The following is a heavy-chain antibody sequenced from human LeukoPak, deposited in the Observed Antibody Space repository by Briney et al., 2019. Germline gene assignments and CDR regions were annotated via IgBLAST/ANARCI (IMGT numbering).Heavy chain of an antibody. CDR2: INHSGST. CDR3: ANRLGYCSSTSCPNWFDP. V-gene: IGHV4-34*01. J-gene: IGHJ5*02. CDR1: GGSFSGYY. Sequence: PSETLSLTCAVYGGSFSGYYWSWIRQPPGKGLEWIGEINHSGSTNYNPSLKSRVTISVDTSKNQFSLKLSSVTAADTAVYYCANRLGYCSSTSCPNWFDPWGQGTLVTVSS. D-gene: IGHD2-2*01.